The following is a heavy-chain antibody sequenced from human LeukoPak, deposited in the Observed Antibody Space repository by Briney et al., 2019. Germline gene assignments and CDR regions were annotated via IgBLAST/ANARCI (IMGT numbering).Heavy chain of an antibody. CDR3: ARRVGGYYFDY. CDR2: IYYSGST. D-gene: IGHD6-25*01. Sequence: SETQSLTCTVSGGSISSGGYYWSWIRQHPGKGLEWIGYIYYSGSTYYNPSLKSRVTISVDTSKNQFSLKLSSVTAADTAVYYCARRVGGYYFDYWGQATLASVSS. J-gene: IGHJ4*02. CDR1: GGSISSGGYY. V-gene: IGHV4-31*03.